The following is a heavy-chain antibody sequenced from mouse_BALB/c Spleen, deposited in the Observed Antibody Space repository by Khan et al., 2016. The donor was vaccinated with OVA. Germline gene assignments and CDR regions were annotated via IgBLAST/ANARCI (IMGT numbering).Heavy chain of an antibody. CDR1: GYIFTSYW. Sequence: QVQLKQSGAELVRPGTSVKLSCKTSGYIFTSYWIHWVKQRSGQGLEWIARIYPGTDNTYYNEKFKDKATLTADKSSSTAYLQLSSLKSEDSAGFVCAREEALYYIDYWGQGTTLTVSS. CDR3: AREEALYYIDY. CDR2: IYPGTDNT. V-gene: IGHV1-76*01. D-gene: IGHD3-2*02. J-gene: IGHJ2*01.